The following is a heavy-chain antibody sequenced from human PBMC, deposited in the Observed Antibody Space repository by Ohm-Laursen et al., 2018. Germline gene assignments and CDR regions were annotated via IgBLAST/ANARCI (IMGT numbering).Heavy chain of an antibody. D-gene: IGHD4-17*01. CDR2: IYSGSST. CDR3: ASQPYGDYDY. CDR1: GFTVSSNY. V-gene: IGHV3-66*04. J-gene: IGHJ4*02. Sequence: GSLRLSCSASGFTVSSNYMSWVRQAPGKGLEWVSVIYSGSSTYYADSVKGRFTISRDNSKNTLYLQMNSLRAEDTAVYYCASQPYGDYDYWGQGTLVTVSS.